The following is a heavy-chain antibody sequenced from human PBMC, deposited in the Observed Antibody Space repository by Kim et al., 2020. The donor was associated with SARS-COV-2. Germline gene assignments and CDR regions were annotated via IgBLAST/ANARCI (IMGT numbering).Heavy chain of an antibody. Sequence: IYAQKFQGRVTMTEDTSTDTAYMELSSLRSEDTAVYYCATQGYDVGATGYWGQGTLVTVSS. D-gene: IGHD1-26*01. J-gene: IGHJ4*02. V-gene: IGHV1-24*01. CDR3: ATQGYDVGATGY.